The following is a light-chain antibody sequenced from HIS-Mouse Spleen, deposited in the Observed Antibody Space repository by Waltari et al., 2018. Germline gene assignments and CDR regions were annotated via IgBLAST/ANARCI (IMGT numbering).Light chain of an antibody. CDR1: RSNIGSNT. J-gene: IGLJ3*02. Sequence: QSVLTQPPSASGTPGQRVTIPCSGSRSNIGSNTVNWYQQLPGTAPKLLIYSNKQRPSGVPDRFSGSKSGTSASLAISGLQSEDEADYYCAAWDDSLNGWVFGGGTKLTVL. CDR3: AAWDDSLNGWV. CDR2: SNK. V-gene: IGLV1-44*01.